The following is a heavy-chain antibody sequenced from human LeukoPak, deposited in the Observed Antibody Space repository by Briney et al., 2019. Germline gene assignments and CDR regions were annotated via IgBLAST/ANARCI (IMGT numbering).Heavy chain of an antibody. CDR3: ARLGRGSGSVADY. CDR1: GFTFNRYN. V-gene: IGHV3-21*01. J-gene: IGHJ4*02. D-gene: IGHD3-10*01. Sequence: SGGSLRLSCAASGFTFNRYNMNWVRQAPGKGLEWVSSISSSSSYIYYADSVKGRFTISRDNAKNSLYLQMNSLRAEDTAVYYCARLGRGSGSVADYWGQGTLVTVSS. CDR2: ISSSSSYI.